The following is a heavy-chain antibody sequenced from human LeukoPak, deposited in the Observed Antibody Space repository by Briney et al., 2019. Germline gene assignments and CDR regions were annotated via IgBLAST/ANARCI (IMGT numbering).Heavy chain of an antibody. CDR2: ISGSGDNT. CDR3: AKRVQYDDSHYCIFDY. CDR1: GFTFSNYA. J-gene: IGHJ4*02. V-gene: IGHV3-23*01. Sequence: PGGSLRLSCAASGFTFSNYAMSWVRQAPGKGPEWVSIISGSGDNTHYADSVKGRFTISRDNSKNTLYLQMSSLRAEDTAVYYCAKRVQYDDSHYCIFDYWGQGTLVTVSS. D-gene: IGHD3-22*01.